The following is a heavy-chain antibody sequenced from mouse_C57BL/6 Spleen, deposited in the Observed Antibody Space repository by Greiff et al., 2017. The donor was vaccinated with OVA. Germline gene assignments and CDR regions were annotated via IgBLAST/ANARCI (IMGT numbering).Heavy chain of an antibody. J-gene: IGHJ3*01. CDR3: ARRITTVVDAWFAY. CDR2: INPYNGGT. V-gene: IGHV1-19*01. D-gene: IGHD1-1*01. Sequence: EVQLQQSGPVLVKPGASVKMSCKASGYTFTDYYMNWVKQSHGKSLEWIGVINPYNGGTSYNQKFKGKATLTVDKSSSTAYMELNSLTSEDSAVYYCARRITTVVDAWFAYWGQGTLVTVSA. CDR1: GYTFTDYY.